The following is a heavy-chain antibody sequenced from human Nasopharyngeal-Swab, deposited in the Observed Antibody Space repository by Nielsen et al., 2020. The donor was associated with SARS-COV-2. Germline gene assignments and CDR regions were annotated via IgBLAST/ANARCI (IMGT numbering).Heavy chain of an antibody. CDR3: ARAQGSYYYDSSGYYYYYYYGMDV. D-gene: IGHD3-22*01. V-gene: IGHV4-59*13. Sequence: TLSLTCTVSGGSISSYYWSWIRQPPGKGLEWIGYIYYSGSTNYNPSLKSRVTISVDTSKNQFSLKLSSVTAADTAVYYCARAQGSYYYDSSGYYYYYYYGMDVWGQGTTVTVSS. J-gene: IGHJ6*02. CDR2: IYYSGST. CDR1: GGSISSYY.